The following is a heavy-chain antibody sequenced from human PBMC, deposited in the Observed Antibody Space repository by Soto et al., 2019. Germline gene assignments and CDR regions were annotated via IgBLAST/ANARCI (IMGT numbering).Heavy chain of an antibody. CDR1: GFTFSSYA. CDR2: ISGSGGST. D-gene: IGHD3-22*01. J-gene: IGHJ6*02. V-gene: IGHV3-23*01. Sequence: HPGGSLRLSCAASGFTFSSYAMSWVRQAPGKGLEWVSAISGSGGSTYYADSVKGRFTISRDNSKNTLYLQMNSLRAEDTAVYYCAATSLLWLLRADYAMDVWGQGTTVTVSS. CDR3: AATSLLWLLRADYAMDV.